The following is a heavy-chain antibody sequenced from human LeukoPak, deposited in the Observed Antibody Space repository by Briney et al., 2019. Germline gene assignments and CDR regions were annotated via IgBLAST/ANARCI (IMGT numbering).Heavy chain of an antibody. CDR2: IYHSGST. CDR1: GGSISSGDYY. V-gene: IGHV4-30-2*01. Sequence: SETLSLTCTVSGGSISSGDYYWSWIRQPPGKGLEWIGYIYHSGSTYYNPSLKSRVTISVDRSKNQFSLKLSSVTAADTAVYYCARGPSLATISGWIWPHNYYYYGMDVWGQGTTVTVSS. CDR3: ARGPSLATISGWIWPHNYYYYGMDV. D-gene: IGHD5-12*01. J-gene: IGHJ6*02.